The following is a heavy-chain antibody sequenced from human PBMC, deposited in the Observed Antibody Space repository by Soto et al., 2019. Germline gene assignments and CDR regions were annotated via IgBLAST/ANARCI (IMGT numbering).Heavy chain of an antibody. J-gene: IGHJ3*01. CDR3: ARVRYYGGNTPQAFDL. CDR1: GFTFSNAW. Sequence: PGGSLRLSCAASGFTFSNAWMSWVRQAPGKGLEWVGRIKSKTDGGTTDYAAPVKGRFTISRDDSKNTLYLQMNSLRAEDTAVYYCARVRYYGGNTPQAFDLWGQGTMVTVSS. CDR2: IKSKTDGGTT. V-gene: IGHV3-15*01. D-gene: IGHD2-21*01.